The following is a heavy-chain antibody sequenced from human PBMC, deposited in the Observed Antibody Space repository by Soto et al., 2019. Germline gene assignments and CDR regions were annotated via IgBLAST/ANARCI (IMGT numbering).Heavy chain of an antibody. CDR3: ARTLPLDNTETLWYFDY. CDR1: GFSLSTSGMC. Sequence: SGPTLVNPTQTLTLTCTFSGFSLSTSGMCVSWIRQPPGKALEWLARIDWDDDKYYSTPLKTRLTISKDTSKNQVVLTMTNMDPVDTATYYCARTLPLDNTETLWYFDYWGQGTLVTVSS. D-gene: IGHD2-2*02. CDR2: IDWDDDK. V-gene: IGHV2-70*11. J-gene: IGHJ4*02.